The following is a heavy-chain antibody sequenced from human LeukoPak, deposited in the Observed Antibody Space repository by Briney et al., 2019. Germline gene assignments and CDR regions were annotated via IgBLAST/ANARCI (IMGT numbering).Heavy chain of an antibody. CDR3: AKDPAAVTTHWFDP. CDR1: GFTFSSYW. D-gene: IGHD4-17*01. Sequence: GGSLRLSCAASGFTFSSYWMHWVRQAPGKGLVWVSGIKTDGISTSYVDSVKGRFSISRDNAKNTLDLQMNSLRAEDTAVYYCAKDPAAVTTHWFDPWGQGTLVTVSS. J-gene: IGHJ5*02. CDR2: IKTDGIST. V-gene: IGHV3-74*01.